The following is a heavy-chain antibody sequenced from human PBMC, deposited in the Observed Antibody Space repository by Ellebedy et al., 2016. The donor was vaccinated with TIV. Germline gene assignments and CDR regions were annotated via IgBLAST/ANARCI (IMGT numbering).Heavy chain of an antibody. Sequence: LRLSCTVSGGSISSGGYYWSWIRQHPGKGLEWIGYIYYSGSTYYNPSLKSRVTISVDTSKNQFSLKLSSVTAADTAVYYCARVARITMVRGVHYYYYGMDVWGQGTTVTVSS. CDR3: ARVARITMVRGVHYYYYGMDV. V-gene: IGHV4-31*03. CDR2: IYYSGST. CDR1: GGSISSGGYY. J-gene: IGHJ6*02. D-gene: IGHD3-10*01.